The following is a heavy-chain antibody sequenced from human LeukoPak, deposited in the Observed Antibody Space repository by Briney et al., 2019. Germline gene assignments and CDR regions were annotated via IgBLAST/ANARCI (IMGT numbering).Heavy chain of an antibody. CDR2: ISGSGGST. CDR1: GFTFSSYA. CDR3: AKDLSLKGGITYYFDY. V-gene: IGHV3-23*01. J-gene: IGHJ4*02. D-gene: IGHD1-14*01. Sequence: GGSLRLSCAASGFTFSSYAMSWVRQALGKGLEWVSAISGSGGSTYCADSVKGRFTISRDNSKNTLYLQMNSLRAEDTAVYYCAKDLSLKGGITYYFDYWGQGTLVTVSS.